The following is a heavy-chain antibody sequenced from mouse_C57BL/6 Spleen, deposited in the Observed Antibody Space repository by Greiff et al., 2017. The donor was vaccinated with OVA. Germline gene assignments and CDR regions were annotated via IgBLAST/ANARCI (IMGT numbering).Heavy chain of an antibody. J-gene: IGHJ1*03. V-gene: IGHV1-18*01. CDR1: GYTFTDYN. CDR2: INPNNGGT. D-gene: IGHD1-1*02. Sequence: EVQLQQSGPELVKPGASVKIPCKASGYTFTDYNMDWVKQSHGKSLEWIGDINPNNGGTIYNQKFKGKATLTVDKSSSTAYMELRSLTSEDTAVYYCARYGSNYWYFDVWGTGTTVTVSS. CDR3: ARYGSNYWYFDV.